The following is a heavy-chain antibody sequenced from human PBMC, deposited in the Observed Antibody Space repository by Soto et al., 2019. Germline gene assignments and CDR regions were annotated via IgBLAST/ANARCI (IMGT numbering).Heavy chain of an antibody. CDR2: ISYSGGNT. D-gene: IGHD5-18*01. CDR1: GFTFRSFV. J-gene: IGHJ4*02. Sequence: SAASGFTFRSFVLSWVRQAPGKGLEWVSSISYSGGNTYYADSVKGRFTISRDNSKNTLYLQMNSLRAEDTAVYHCAKDTAMAPYYFDYWGQGTLVTVSS. V-gene: IGHV3-23*01. CDR3: AKDTAMAPYYFDY.